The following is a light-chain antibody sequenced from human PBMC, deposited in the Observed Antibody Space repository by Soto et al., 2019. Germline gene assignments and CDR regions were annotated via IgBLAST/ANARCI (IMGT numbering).Light chain of an antibody. J-gene: IGKJ4*01. Sequence: IQWTPSPSSLSASVVDRFTITCLASQGIDRYLAWYQQRPGKVPQLLIYETSILQSGVSSRFSGSGSGTDFTLSISSLQAEDFATYYCQETRSYPSNFGGGNKVAIK. V-gene: IGKV1-9*01. CDR1: QGIDRY. CDR3: QETRSYPSN. CDR2: ETS.